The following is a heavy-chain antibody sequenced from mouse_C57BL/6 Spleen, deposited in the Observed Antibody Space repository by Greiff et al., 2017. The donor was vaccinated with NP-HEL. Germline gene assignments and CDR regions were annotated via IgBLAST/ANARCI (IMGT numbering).Heavy chain of an antibody. CDR3: ARYYYGSSYLDY. Sequence: EVKVVESGGGLVQPGGSLSLSCAASGFTFTDYYMSWVRQPPGKALEWLGFIRNKANGYTTEYNASVKGRFTISRDNSQSILYLQMNALRAEDSATYYCARYYYGSSYLDYWGQGTTPTGSS. CDR1: GFTFTDYY. D-gene: IGHD1-1*01. CDR2: IRNKANGYTT. V-gene: IGHV7-3*01. J-gene: IGHJ2*01.